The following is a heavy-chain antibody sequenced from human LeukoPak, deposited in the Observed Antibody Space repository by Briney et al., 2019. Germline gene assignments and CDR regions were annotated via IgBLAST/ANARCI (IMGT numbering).Heavy chain of an antibody. CDR3: ARDEHGDFQGFDY. Sequence: SQTLSLTCTVSGASISSYYWNWIRQSPGKGLEWLGNIHYRGTTNYNPSLKNRVTLSLDTSKSQFVLKVTSVTAADTAVYYCARDEHGDFQGFDYWGQGTRVTVSS. CDR2: IHYRGTT. CDR1: GASISSYY. V-gene: IGHV4-59*13. J-gene: IGHJ4*02. D-gene: IGHD4-17*01.